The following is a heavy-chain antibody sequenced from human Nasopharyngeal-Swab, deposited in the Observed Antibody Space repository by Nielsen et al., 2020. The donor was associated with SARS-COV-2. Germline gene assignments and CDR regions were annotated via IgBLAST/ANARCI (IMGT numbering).Heavy chain of an antibody. CDR3: ARGAGDSYYYYYYGMDV. Sequence: ASVQVSCKASGYTFTSYDINWVRQATGQGLEWMGWMNPNSGNTGYAQKFQGRVTMTRNTSISTAYMELSSLRSEDTAVYYCARGAGDSYYYYYYGMDVWGQGTTVTVSS. V-gene: IGHV1-8*01. CDR1: GYTFTSYD. D-gene: IGHD2-21*02. J-gene: IGHJ6*02. CDR2: MNPNSGNT.